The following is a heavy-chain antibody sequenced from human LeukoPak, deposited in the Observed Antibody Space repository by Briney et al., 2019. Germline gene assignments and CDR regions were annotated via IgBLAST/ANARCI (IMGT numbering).Heavy chain of an antibody. Sequence: GGSLRLSCAASGFTFSSYSMSWVRQAPGKGLEWVSYISTISSTIYYADSVKGRFTISRDNAKNSLSLQKNSLRDEDTAVYYCARGGSGYGDYSYFFGLDVWGQGTTVTVSS. CDR1: GFTFSSYS. V-gene: IGHV3-48*02. D-gene: IGHD5-12*01. CDR3: ARGGSGYGDYSYFFGLDV. CDR2: ISTISSTI. J-gene: IGHJ6*02.